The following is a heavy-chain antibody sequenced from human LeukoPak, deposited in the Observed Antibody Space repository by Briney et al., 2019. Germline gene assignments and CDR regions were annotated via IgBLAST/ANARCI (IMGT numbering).Heavy chain of an antibody. J-gene: IGHJ3*02. D-gene: IGHD6-13*01. Sequence: GGSLRFSCAASGFTFSSYAMSWVRQAPGKGLEWVSTISGSGGSIYYADSVKDRFTISRDNSKNTLYLQMNSLRAEDTAVYYCAKCTPTSAAGSDAFDMWGQGTMVTVSS. CDR3: AKCTPTSAAGSDAFDM. CDR2: ISGSGGSI. CDR1: GFTFSSYA. V-gene: IGHV3-23*01.